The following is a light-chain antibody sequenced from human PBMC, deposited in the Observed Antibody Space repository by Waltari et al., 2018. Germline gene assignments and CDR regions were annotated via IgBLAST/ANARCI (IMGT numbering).Light chain of an antibody. CDR1: SGHSSNI. CDR2: VNSDGSH. CDR3: QTGGHGTWV. V-gene: IGLV4-69*01. J-gene: IGLJ3*02. Sequence: QLVLTQSPSASASLGASVRLTCTLSSGHSSNIIAWHQQQPEKGPRYLMKVNSDGSHSKGDEFPGRFSGSGSGAERYLTISSVQCEDGADYYCQTGGHGTWVFGGGTKLTVL.